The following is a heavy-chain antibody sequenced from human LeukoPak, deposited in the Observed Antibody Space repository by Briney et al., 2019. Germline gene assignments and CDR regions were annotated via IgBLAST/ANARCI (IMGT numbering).Heavy chain of an antibody. J-gene: IGHJ4*02. D-gene: IGHD3-9*01. CDR2: INHSGST. V-gene: IGHV4-34*01. CDR1: AGSFSGYY. CDR3: FQQTGRFDY. Sequence: SETLSLTCAVYAGSFSGYYGSWIRQPPGKGLEWIGEINHSGSTNYNPSLKSRVTISVDTSKKQFSLKLSSVTAADTAVYYCFQQTGRFDYWGQGTLVTVSS.